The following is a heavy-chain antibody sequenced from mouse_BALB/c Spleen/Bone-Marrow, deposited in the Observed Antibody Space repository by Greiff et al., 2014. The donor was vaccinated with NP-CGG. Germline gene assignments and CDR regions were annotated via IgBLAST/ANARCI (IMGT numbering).Heavy chain of an antibody. V-gene: IGHV1-9*01. CDR3: ARRGYDGAY. Sequence: VQLVESGAELMKPGASVKISCKATGYTFSSYWIEWVKQRPGHGLEWIGEILPGSGSTNYNEKFKGKATFTADTSSNTACMQLSSLTSEDSAVYYCARRGYDGAYWGQGTLVTVSA. CDR2: ILPGSGST. D-gene: IGHD2-14*01. CDR1: GYTFSSYW. J-gene: IGHJ3*01.